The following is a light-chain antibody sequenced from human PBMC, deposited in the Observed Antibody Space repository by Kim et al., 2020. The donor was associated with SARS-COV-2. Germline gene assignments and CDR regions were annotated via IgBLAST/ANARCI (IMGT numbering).Light chain of an antibody. CDR3: QQYNQWPPEYT. Sequence: PEDKPALSCRPSLSVNTTYTWYQQSPGQAPRLLIYGTSTRATGIPDRFSGSGSATDFTLTISSLQSEDSAVYYCQQYNQWPPEYTFGQGTKLEI. V-gene: IGKV3-15*01. CDR2: GTS. J-gene: IGKJ2*01. CDR1: LSVNTT.